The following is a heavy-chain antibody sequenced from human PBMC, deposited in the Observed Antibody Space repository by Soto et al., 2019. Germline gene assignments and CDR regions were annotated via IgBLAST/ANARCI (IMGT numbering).Heavy chain of an antibody. D-gene: IGHD1-26*01. J-gene: IGHJ3*02. CDR2: ISYDGSNK. CDR3: ARDPRVGATTSAAFDI. V-gene: IGHV3-30-3*01. Sequence: VQLVESGGGVVQPGRSLRLSCAASGFTFSSYAMHWVRQAPGKGLEWVAVISYDGSNKYYADSVKGRFTISRDNSKNTLYLQMNSLRAEDTAVYYCARDPRVGATTSAAFDIWGQGTMVTVSS. CDR1: GFTFSSYA.